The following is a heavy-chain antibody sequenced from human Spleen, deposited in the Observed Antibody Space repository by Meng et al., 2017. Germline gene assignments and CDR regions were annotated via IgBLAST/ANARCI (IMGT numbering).Heavy chain of an antibody. CDR2: IYYSGST. CDR3: AGWELINFGGY. CDR1: GDSISSISYY. V-gene: IGHV4-39*07. J-gene: IGHJ4*02. Sequence: SETLSLTCTVSGDSISSISYYWGWIRQPPGKGLEWIGSIYYSGSTYYNPSLKSRVTISVDTSKNQFSLKLSSVTAADTAVYYCAGWELINFGGYWGQGTLVTVSS. D-gene: IGHD1-26*01.